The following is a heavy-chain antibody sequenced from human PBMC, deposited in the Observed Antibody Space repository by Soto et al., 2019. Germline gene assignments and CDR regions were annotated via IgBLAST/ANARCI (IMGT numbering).Heavy chain of an antibody. CDR2: IYYSGST. V-gene: IGHV4-31*03. CDR3: ARSYSNYVDFDY. Sequence: QVQLQESGPGLVKPSQTLSLTCTVSGGSISSGGYYWSWIRQHPGKGLEWIGYIYYSGSTYYNPSLQTRVTISVDTSKNQFSLKLSSVTAADTAVYYCARSYSNYVDFDYWGQGTLVTVSS. CDR1: GGSISSGGYY. J-gene: IGHJ4*02. D-gene: IGHD4-4*01.